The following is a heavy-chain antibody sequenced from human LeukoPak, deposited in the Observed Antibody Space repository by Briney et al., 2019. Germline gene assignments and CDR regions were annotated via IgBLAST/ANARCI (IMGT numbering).Heavy chain of an antibody. Sequence: GGSLRLSCAASGFTLSNYWMSWVRQAPGKGLEWVANIKEDGSEKYYVDSVKGRFTISRDNAKKSLYLQMNSLRAEDTAVYYCARDLYRIVVVPHYFDYWGQGTLVTVSS. CDR2: IKEDGSEK. D-gene: IGHD3-22*01. CDR1: GFTLSNYW. CDR3: ARDLYRIVVVPHYFDY. V-gene: IGHV3-7*01. J-gene: IGHJ4*02.